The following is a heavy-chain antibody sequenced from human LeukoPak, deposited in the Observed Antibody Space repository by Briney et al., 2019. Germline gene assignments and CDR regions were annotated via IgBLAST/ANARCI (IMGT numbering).Heavy chain of an antibody. Sequence: GGSLRLSCAASGFTFSTYAMSWVRQAPGKGLGWLSTIGGGGRDTFYADSVKGRFTVSRDNSNNTLYLQMSSLRAEDTAVYFCAKNRGANYYNSFMDLWRKGTTVPVSS. CDR2: IGGGGRDT. CDR1: GFTFSTYA. D-gene: IGHD4/OR15-4a*01. V-gene: IGHV3-23*01. J-gene: IGHJ6*03. CDR3: AKNRGANYYNSFMDL.